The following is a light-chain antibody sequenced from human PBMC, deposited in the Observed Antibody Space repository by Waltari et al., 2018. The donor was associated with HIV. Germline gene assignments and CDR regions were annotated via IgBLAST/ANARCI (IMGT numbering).Light chain of an antibody. J-gene: IGLJ3*02. CDR2: GNT. CDR3: QSYGSTLSGADWV. Sequence: QSALTQPPSVSGAPGQRVTISCTGSSPNIGAGYDVHWYQQLPGTAPKLLIYGNTHRPSRDPARSSGSRSDTSASRAITGLKSEDEADYYCQSYGSTLSGADWVFGGGTKLTVL. V-gene: IGLV1-40*01. CDR1: SPNIGAGYD.